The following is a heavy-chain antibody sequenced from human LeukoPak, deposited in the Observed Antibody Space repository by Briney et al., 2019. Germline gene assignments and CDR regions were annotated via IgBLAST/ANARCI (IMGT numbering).Heavy chain of an antibody. CDR3: ATGLARLDYSTLFSSFYFDY. Sequence: ASVKVSCKVSGYTLTELSMHWVRQAPGKGLEWMGGFDPEDGETIYAQKFQGRVTMTEDTSTDTAYMELSSLRSEDTAVYYCATGLARLDYSTLFSSFYFDYWGQGTLVTVSS. CDR1: GYTLTELS. CDR2: FDPEDGET. D-gene: IGHD4-11*01. J-gene: IGHJ4*02. V-gene: IGHV1-24*01.